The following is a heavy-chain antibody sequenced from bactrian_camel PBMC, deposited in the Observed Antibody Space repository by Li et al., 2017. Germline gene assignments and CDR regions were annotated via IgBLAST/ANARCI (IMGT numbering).Heavy chain of an antibody. CDR2: IYTYDDRT. CDR3: AHTPGGSWWGAYEYNY. J-gene: IGHJ4*01. V-gene: IGHV3S10*01. D-gene: IGHD6*01. CDR1: GFTSRYG. Sequence: QLVESGGGLVQPGASLTLSCAASGFTSRYGMSWVRQVPGKGLEWVSGIYTYDDRTNSADSVKGRFTISRDNTKNIVYLQMNCLKSEDTALYYCAHTPGGSWWGAYEYNYWGQGTQVTVS.